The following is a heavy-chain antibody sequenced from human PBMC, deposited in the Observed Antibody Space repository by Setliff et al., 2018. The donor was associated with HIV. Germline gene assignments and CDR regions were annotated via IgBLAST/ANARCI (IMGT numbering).Heavy chain of an antibody. D-gene: IGHD3-9*01. CDR3: AGHYYDPLTGYYVWFFDV. CDR1: GFTFTNAW. V-gene: IGHV3-15*05. Sequence: GESLKISCEASGFTFTNAWMSWVRQAPGKGLEWIGRVKSKSDGGTTSYAAPVKDRFTVSRDDSRNTLYLQMNNLKTEDTATYFCAGHYYDPLTGYYVWFFDVWGRGTLVTVSS. CDR2: VKSKSDGGTT. J-gene: IGHJ2*01.